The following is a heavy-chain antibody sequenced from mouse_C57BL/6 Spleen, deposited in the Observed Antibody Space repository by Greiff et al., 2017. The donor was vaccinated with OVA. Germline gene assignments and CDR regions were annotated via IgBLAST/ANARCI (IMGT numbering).Heavy chain of an antibody. CDR3: VRHGYDYDGFYAMDY. V-gene: IGHV10-1*01. Sequence: EVMLVESGGGLVQPKGSLKLSCAASGFSFNTYAMNWVRQAPGQGLEWVARIRRKGNNYATYYADSVKDRFTISRDDSESMLYLQMNNLKTEDTAMYDCVRHGYDYDGFYAMDYGGQGTSVTVSS. CDR2: IRRKGNNYAT. CDR1: GFSFNTYA. J-gene: IGHJ4*01. D-gene: IGHD2-4*01.